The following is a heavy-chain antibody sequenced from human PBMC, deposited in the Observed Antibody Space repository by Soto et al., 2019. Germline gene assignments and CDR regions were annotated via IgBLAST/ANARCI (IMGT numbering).Heavy chain of an antibody. Sequence: SGPTLVNPTQTLTLTCTFSGFSLITSGVGVSWIRQPPGKALEWLAFIYWDNDKRYSPSLRSRLTIAKDTSKNQVVLTMTEVDPVDTATYFCAHRRSGVSQWNYGDFDYWGQGTQVTVSS. CDR2: IYWDNDK. V-gene: IGHV2-5*02. J-gene: IGHJ4*02. D-gene: IGHD1-7*01. CDR3: AHRRSGVSQWNYGDFDY. CDR1: GFSLITSGVG.